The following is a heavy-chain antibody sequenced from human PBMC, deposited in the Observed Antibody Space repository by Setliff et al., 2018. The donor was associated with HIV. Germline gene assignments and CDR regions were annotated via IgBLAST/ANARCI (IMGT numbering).Heavy chain of an antibody. Sequence: ASVKVSCKASGYAFTSYVVHWVRQAPGQGLQWMGWINAGNGKTKYSQEFQGRVTMTRDTSISTAYMDLSSLTSDDTAVYYCALASIVSTARWNHWGRGTLVTVSS. J-gene: IGHJ5*02. CDR1: GYAFTSYV. D-gene: IGHD1-26*01. V-gene: IGHV1-3*01. CDR2: INAGNGKT. CDR3: ALASIVSTARWNH.